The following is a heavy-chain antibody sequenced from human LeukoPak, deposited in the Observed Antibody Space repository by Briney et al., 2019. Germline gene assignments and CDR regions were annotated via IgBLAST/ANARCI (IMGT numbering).Heavy chain of an antibody. CDR3: ARTYYDILTGYNPYFDY. V-gene: IGHV3-21*01. D-gene: IGHD3-9*01. Sequence: HPGGSLRLSCAASGFTFNTYTMNWVRQAPGKGLEWVSSITASSTAIYSADSVKGRFTISRDNAKNFLYLQMNSLRAEDTAVYYCARTYYDILTGYNPYFDYWGQGTLVTVSS. CDR2: ITASSTAI. J-gene: IGHJ4*02. CDR1: GFTFNTYT.